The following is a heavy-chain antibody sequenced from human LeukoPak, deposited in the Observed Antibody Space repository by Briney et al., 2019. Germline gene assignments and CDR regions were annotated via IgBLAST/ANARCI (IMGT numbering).Heavy chain of an antibody. Sequence: GGSLRLSCAASGFTFSSYSMNWVRQAPGKGLEWVASISSSSSYIYYEDSVKGRFTISRDNAKNSLYLQMNSLRAEDTAVYYCARERWATAYVGFDYWGQGTMVTVSS. D-gene: IGHD5-18*01. CDR1: GFTFSSYS. CDR2: ISSSSSYI. CDR3: ARERWATAYVGFDY. J-gene: IGHJ4*02. V-gene: IGHV3-21*01.